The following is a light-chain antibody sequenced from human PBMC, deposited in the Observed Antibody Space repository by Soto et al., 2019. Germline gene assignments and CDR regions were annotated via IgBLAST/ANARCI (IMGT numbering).Light chain of an antibody. CDR1: QSIRSG. J-gene: IGKJ1*01. CDR3: QQYNTYPWA. CDR2: AAS. Sequence: DIQMTQSPSTLSAYVGDRVTITCRASQSIRSGRAWYQQKPGKAPKLLIYAASSLPSGVPSRFSGSVSGTDVTLTISSLQPDEFAAYYCQQYNTYPWAFGQGTKVDIK. V-gene: IGKV1-5*01.